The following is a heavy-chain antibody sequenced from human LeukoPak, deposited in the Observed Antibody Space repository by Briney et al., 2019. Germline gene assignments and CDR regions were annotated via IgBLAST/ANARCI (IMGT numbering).Heavy chain of an antibody. V-gene: IGHV1-46*01. Sequence: GASVKVSCKASGYTFTSYYMHWVRQAPGQGLEWMGLINPTGGSTGYAQKFQGRVTMTRDMSTSTDYMELSSLRSEDTAVYYCARAPYYDFWSAYYNYYYYYYMDVWGKGTTVTVSS. CDR3: ARAPYYDFWSAYYNYYYYYYMDV. J-gene: IGHJ6*03. CDR2: INPTGGST. CDR1: GYTFTSYY. D-gene: IGHD3-3*01.